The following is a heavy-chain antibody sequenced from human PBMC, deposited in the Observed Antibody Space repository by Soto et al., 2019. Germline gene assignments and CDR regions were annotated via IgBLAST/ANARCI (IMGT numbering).Heavy chain of an antibody. V-gene: IGHV3-15*01. CDR1: GFTFSNAW. Sequence: EVQLVESGGGLVKPGGSLRLSCAASGFTFSNAWMSWVRQAPGKGLEWVGRIKSKTDGGTTDYAAPVKGRFTISRDDSKNTLYLQMNSLRAEDTAVYYCARDFFSIELAARPYYYYGMDVWGQGTTVTVSS. CDR3: ARDFFSIELAARPYYYYGMDV. CDR2: IKSKTDGGTT. D-gene: IGHD6-6*01. J-gene: IGHJ6*02.